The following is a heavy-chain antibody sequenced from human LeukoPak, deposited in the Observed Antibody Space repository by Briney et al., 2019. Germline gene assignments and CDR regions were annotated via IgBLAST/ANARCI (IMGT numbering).Heavy chain of an antibody. CDR1: GGSISSSYYY. CDR2: IYGSGST. CDR3: ARGPPNWGYDY. V-gene: IGHV4-39*01. J-gene: IGHJ4*02. Sequence: SETLSLTCTVSGGSISSSYYYWGWIRQPPGKGLEWIGSIYGSGSTYYNPSLKSRVTISVDTSKNQFSLKLNSVTAADTAVYYCARGPPNWGYDYWGQGTLVTVSS. D-gene: IGHD7-27*01.